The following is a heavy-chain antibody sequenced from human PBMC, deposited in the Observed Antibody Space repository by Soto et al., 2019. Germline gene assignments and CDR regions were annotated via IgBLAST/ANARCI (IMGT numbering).Heavy chain of an antibody. CDR1: GFTFSSHA. V-gene: IGHV3-23*01. CDR2: LSDSGGST. CDR3: AKVSSAWYSGFFDY. Sequence: GGSLRLSCTASGFTFSSHAMTWVRQAPGKGLEWVSGLSDSGGSTYYADSVKGRFTISRDNSMNTLYLQMNTLRAEDTAVYYCAKVSSAWYSGFFDYWGQGTLVTVSS. D-gene: IGHD2-21*02. J-gene: IGHJ4*02.